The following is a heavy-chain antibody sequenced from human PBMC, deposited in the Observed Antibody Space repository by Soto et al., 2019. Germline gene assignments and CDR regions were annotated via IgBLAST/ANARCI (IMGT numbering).Heavy chain of an antibody. Sequence: SETLSLTCTVSGGSISSSSYYWGWIRQPPGKGLEWIGSIYYSGSTYYNPSLKSRVTISVDTSKNQFSLKLSSVTAADTAVYYCASPRIAATGYYFDYWGQGTLVTVSS. CDR1: GGSISSSSYY. J-gene: IGHJ4*02. V-gene: IGHV4-39*01. CDR3: ASPRIAATGYYFDY. CDR2: IYYSGST. D-gene: IGHD6-13*01.